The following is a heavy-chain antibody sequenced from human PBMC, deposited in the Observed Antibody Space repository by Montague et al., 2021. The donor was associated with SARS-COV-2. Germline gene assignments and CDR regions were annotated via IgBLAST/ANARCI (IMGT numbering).Heavy chain of an antibody. CDR1: GGSISSYY. D-gene: IGHD3-9*01. J-gene: IGHJ6*02. Sequence: SETLSLTCTVSGGSISSYYWSWIRQPPGKGLEWIGYIYYSGSTYYNPSLQSRVIISVDRSKIQFSLKLNSVTAADTAIYYCARLPYDNSYGMDVWGQGTTVTVSS. CDR2: IYYSGST. CDR3: ARLPYDNSYGMDV. V-gene: IGHV4-59*13.